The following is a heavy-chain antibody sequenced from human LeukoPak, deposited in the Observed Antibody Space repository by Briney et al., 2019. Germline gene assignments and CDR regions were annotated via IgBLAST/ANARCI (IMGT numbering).Heavy chain of an antibody. CDR2: ISSSGST. V-gene: IGHV4-61*02. Sequence: SETLSLTCTVSGDSISSGDYYWSWIRQPAGKGLEWIGRISSSGSTNYNPSLKSRVTISVDTSKNQFSLKLSSVTAADTAVYYCARGLGILVYWGQGTLVTVSS. J-gene: IGHJ4*02. CDR3: ARGLGILVY. CDR1: GDSISSGDYY. D-gene: IGHD3-16*01.